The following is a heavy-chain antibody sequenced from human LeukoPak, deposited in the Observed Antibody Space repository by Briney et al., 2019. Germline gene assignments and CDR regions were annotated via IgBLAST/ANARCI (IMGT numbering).Heavy chain of an antibody. CDR1: GFIFSSYA. Sequence: GGSLRLSCSASGFIFSSYAMHWVRQAPGKGLEYVSAISTNGDYTYYADSVKGRFTTSRDNPKSTFYLQMSSLRPEDTAVYHCVKDRQTGYDSLDYWGQGTLVTVSS. CDR2: ISTNGDYT. V-gene: IGHV3-64D*06. D-gene: IGHD5-12*01. CDR3: VKDRQTGYDSLDY. J-gene: IGHJ4*02.